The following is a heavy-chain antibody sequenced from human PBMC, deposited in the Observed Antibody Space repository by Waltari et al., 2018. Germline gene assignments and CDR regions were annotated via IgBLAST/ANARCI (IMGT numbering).Heavy chain of an antibody. Sequence: QLQLQESGPGLVKPSETLSLTCTVSGGSISSSSYYWGWIRQPPGKGLEWIGSIYYSGSTYYNPSRKSRVTISVDTSKNQFSLKLSSVTAADTAVYYCARGDYYDSSGYNWFDPWGQGTLVTVSS. CDR1: GGSISSSSYY. J-gene: IGHJ5*02. CDR2: IYYSGST. D-gene: IGHD3-22*01. V-gene: IGHV4-39*01. CDR3: ARGDYYDSSGYNWFDP.